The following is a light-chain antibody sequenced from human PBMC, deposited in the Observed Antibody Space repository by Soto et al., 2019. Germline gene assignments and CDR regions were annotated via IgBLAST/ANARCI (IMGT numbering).Light chain of an antibody. V-gene: IGLV2-14*01. CDR2: EVS. CDR1: SRDVGGYNY. J-gene: IGLJ2*01. CDR3: QSYESSLRGWI. Sequence: QSALTQPASVSGSPGQSITISCTGTSRDVGGYNYVSWHQQHPGKAPKVIITEVSNRPSGVSNRFSGSKSGNTASLTISGLQAEDEADYYCQSYESSLRGWIFGGGTKLTVL.